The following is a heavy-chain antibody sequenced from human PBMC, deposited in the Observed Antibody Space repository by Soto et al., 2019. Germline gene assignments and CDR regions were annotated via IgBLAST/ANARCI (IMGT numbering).Heavy chain of an antibody. CDR3: ARGRRDGLRFLEWLSYSPFDP. Sequence: PSETLSLTCAVYGGSFSGYYWSWIRQPPGKGLEWIGEINHSGSTNYNPSLKSRVTISVDTSKNQFSLKLSSVIAADTAVYYCARGRRDGLRFLEWLSYSPFDPWGQGTLVTVSS. CDR2: INHSGST. CDR1: GGSFSGYY. J-gene: IGHJ5*02. D-gene: IGHD3-3*01. V-gene: IGHV4-34*01.